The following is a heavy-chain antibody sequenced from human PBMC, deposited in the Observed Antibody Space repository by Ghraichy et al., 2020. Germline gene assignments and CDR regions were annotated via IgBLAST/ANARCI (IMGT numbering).Heavy chain of an antibody. Sequence: SQTLSLTCVISGDSVSSKSVAWNWIRQSPSGGLEWLARTYFRSKWYSDYAVSVQSRIIINQDTSKNQFSLHLNSVTPEDTAVYYCAAGGQLERGWFDPWGQGIQVTFSS. CDR1: GDSVSSKSVA. J-gene: IGHJ5*02. CDR3: AAGGQLERGWFDP. CDR2: TYFRSKWYS. D-gene: IGHD1-1*01. V-gene: IGHV6-1*01.